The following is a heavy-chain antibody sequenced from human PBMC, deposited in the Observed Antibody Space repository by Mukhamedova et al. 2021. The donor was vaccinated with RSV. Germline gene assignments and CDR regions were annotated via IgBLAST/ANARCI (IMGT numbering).Heavy chain of an antibody. D-gene: IGHD6-6*01. V-gene: IGHV3-48*01. J-gene: IGHJ5*02. Sequence: GKGLEWVSYISSSSSTIYYADSVKGRFTISRDNAKNSLYLQMNSLRAEDTAVYYCARERDSSSRIGRRFDPWGQGTLVTVSS. CDR2: ISSSSSTI. CDR3: ARERDSSSRIGRRFDP.